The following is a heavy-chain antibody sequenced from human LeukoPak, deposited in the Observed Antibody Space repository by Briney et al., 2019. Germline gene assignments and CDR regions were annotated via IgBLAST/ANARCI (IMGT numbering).Heavy chain of an antibody. V-gene: IGHV1-18*01. CDR2: ISAYNGNT. Sequence: ASVKVSCKASGYTFTSYGISWVRQAPGQGLEWMGWISAYNGNTNYAQKLQGRVTMTTDTSTSTAYMELRSLRSDDTAVYYCARDFGDAGIAAAGYGYFQHWGQGTLVTVSS. CDR1: GYTFTSYG. D-gene: IGHD6-13*01. J-gene: IGHJ1*01. CDR3: ARDFGDAGIAAAGYGYFQH.